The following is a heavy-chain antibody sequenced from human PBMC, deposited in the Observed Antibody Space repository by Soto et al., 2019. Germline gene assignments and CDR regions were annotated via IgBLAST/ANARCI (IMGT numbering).Heavy chain of an antibody. Sequence: PSVKVSCKPSGGTISSYAISWVRQAPGQGLEWMGGIIPIFGTANYAQKFQGRVTITADESTSRAYMELSILRSEDTAVYYCAGYSYRNYDILTGPLRAFDIWGQGTMVTVSS. D-gene: IGHD3-9*01. CDR2: IIPIFGTA. J-gene: IGHJ3*02. CDR1: GGTISSYA. V-gene: IGHV1-69*13. CDR3: AGYSYRNYDILTGPLRAFDI.